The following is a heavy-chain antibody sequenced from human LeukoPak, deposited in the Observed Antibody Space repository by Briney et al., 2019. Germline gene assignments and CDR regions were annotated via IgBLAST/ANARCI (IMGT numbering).Heavy chain of an antibody. D-gene: IGHD5-18*01. V-gene: IGHV1-2*02. Sequence: ASVKVSCKASGYTFTGYYMHWVRQAPGQGLEWMGWINPNSGGTNYAQKFQGRVTMTRDTSISTAYMELSWLRSDDTAVYYCARVLIQGIQLWKGVDYWGQGTLVTVSS. CDR1: GYTFTGYY. J-gene: IGHJ4*02. CDR2: INPNSGGT. CDR3: ARVLIQGIQLWKGVDY.